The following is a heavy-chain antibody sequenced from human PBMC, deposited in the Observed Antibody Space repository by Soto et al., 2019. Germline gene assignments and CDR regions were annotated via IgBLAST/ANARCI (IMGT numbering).Heavy chain of an antibody. CDR1: GFTFRSYA. Sequence: VSLRLSCAASGFTFRSYAMNWVRQAPGKGPEWVSHISVTGGTYYADSVKGRFTISRDNSKNTLFLQMNSLRAEDTALYYCAKSLNTATSFDYWGQGTPVTVSS. CDR3: AKSLNTATSFDY. J-gene: IGHJ4*02. CDR2: ISVTGGT. V-gene: IGHV3-23*01.